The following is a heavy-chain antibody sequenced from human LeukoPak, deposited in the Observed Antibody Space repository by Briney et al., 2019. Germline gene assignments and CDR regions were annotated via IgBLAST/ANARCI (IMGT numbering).Heavy chain of an antibody. J-gene: IGHJ4*02. V-gene: IGHV1-2*02. CDR2: INPNSGGT. D-gene: IGHD1-26*01. Sequence: ASVEVSCKASGYTFTGYYMHWVRQAPGQGLEWMGWINPNSGGTNYAQKFQGRVTMTRDTPISTAHMEVSRLRSDDTAVYYCASEGASTGSFDYWGQGTLVTVSS. CDR1: GYTFTGYY. CDR3: ASEGASTGSFDY.